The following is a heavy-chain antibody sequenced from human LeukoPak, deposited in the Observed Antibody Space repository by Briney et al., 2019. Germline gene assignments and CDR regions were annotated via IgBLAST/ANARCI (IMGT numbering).Heavy chain of an antibody. CDR1: GFTFSTYS. CDR3: ARVQTDSSGDYYGFDY. Sequence: GGSLRLSCAASGFTFSTYSMNWVRQAPGKGLEWVSSITSGGTYVYYADSVKGRFTISRDNAKNSLYLQMNSLRAEDTAVYYCARVQTDSSGDYYGFDYWGQGTLVTVSS. J-gene: IGHJ4*02. V-gene: IGHV3-21*01. D-gene: IGHD3-22*01. CDR2: ITSGGTYV.